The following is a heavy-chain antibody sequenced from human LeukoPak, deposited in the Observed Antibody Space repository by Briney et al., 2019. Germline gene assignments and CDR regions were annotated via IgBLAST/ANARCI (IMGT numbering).Heavy chain of an antibody. D-gene: IGHD6-13*01. CDR2: IYHSGST. CDR1: GGSISSSNW. Sequence: SETLSLTCAVSGGSISSSNWWSWVRQPPGKGLEWIGEIYHSGSTNYNPSLKSRVTISVDKSKNQFSLKLSSVTAADTAVYYCARSRNIAAAGSDFDYWGQGTLVTVSS. V-gene: IGHV4-4*02. J-gene: IGHJ4*02. CDR3: ARSRNIAAAGSDFDY.